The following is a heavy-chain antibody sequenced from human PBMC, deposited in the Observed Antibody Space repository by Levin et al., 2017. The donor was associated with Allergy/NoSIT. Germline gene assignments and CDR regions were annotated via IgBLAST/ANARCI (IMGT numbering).Heavy chain of an antibody. CDR1: GFTFSSYE. J-gene: IGHJ4*02. D-gene: IGHD5-18*01. V-gene: IGHV3-48*03. CDR3: ARDLEVTHFDY. Sequence: GGPLRLSCAASGFTFSSYEMNWVRQAPGKGLEWVSYISSSGSTIYYADSVKGRFTISRDNAKNSLYLQMNSLRAEDTAVYYCARDLEVTHFDYWGQGTLVTVSS. CDR2: ISSSGSTI.